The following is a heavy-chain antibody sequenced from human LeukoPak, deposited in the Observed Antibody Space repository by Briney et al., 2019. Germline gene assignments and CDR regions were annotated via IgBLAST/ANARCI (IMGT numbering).Heavy chain of an antibody. CDR1: GFTFSSYA. J-gene: IGHJ4*02. CDR3: ARRVGYYYDSSGYLDY. D-gene: IGHD3-22*01. CDR2: IKQDGSEK. Sequence: PGGSLRLSCAASGFTFSSYAMSWVRQAPGKGLEWVANIKQDGSEKYYVDSVKGRFTISRDNAKNSLYLQMNSLRAEDTAVYYCARRVGYYYDSSGYLDYWGQGTLVTVSS. V-gene: IGHV3-7*01.